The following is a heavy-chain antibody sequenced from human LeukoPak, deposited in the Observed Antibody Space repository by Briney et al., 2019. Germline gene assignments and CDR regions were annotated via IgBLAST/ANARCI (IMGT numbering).Heavy chain of an antibody. CDR3: ARAVAGTNGFGDFDY. V-gene: IGHV4-39*07. CDR2: IYYSGST. J-gene: IGHJ4*02. Sequence: SETLSLTCTVSGGSISSSSYYWGWIRQPPGTGLEWIGSIYYSGSTYYNPSLKSRVTISVDTSKNQFSLKLSSVTAADTAVYYCARAVAGTNGFGDFDYWGQGTLVTVSS. CDR1: GGSISSSSYY. D-gene: IGHD6-19*01.